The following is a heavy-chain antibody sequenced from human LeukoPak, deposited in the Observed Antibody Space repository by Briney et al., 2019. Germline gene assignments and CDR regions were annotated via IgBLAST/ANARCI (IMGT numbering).Heavy chain of an antibody. Sequence: GGSLRLSCAASGFTFDEYAMHWVRRAPGKGLEWVSGIRRNSGSIVYADSVKGRFTISRDHAKNSLYLQMNSLRAEDTALYYCVKDGGRDTAAAYYWGQGTLVSVSS. CDR3: VKDGGRDTAAAYY. V-gene: IGHV3-9*01. CDR2: IRRNSGSI. D-gene: IGHD6-13*01. J-gene: IGHJ4*02. CDR1: GFTFDEYA.